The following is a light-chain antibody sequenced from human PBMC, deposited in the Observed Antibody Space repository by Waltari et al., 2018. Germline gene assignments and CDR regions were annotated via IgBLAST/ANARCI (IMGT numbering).Light chain of an antibody. Sequence: DIQMTQSPSTLSASVGDRVTITCRASQGIRNNLGWYQQKPGEAHKRLIYSSSRLHDGVPSMFSAGGSATVFTLTISSLQPEDFTTYYCLQHNTSPLTFGGGTKVEIK. CDR2: SSS. V-gene: IGKV1-17*01. CDR1: QGIRNN. J-gene: IGKJ4*01. CDR3: LQHNTSPLT.